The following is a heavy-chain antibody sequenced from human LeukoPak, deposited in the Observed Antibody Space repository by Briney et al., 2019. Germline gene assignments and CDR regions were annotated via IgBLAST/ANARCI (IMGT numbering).Heavy chain of an antibody. V-gene: IGHV3-23*01. CDR1: RFTFSSFA. Sequence: GGSLSLSCAASRFTFSSFAMSWVRQAPGKGLEWVSAISGGGGSTYYADSVKGRFTISRDNSKNTLFLQMNSLTAEDTAVYYCAKDSSWYGDFDYWGQGTLVTVSS. J-gene: IGHJ4*02. D-gene: IGHD6-13*01. CDR3: AKDSSWYGDFDY. CDR2: ISGGGGST.